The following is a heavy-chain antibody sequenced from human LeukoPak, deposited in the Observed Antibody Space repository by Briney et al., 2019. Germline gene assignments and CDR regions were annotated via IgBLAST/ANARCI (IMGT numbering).Heavy chain of an antibody. CDR1: GGSISSYY. V-gene: IGHV4-4*07. D-gene: IGHD5-18*01. CDR3: ASRGYSYGYGY. Sequence: SETLSLTCTVSGGSISSYYWSWIRQPAGKGLEWIGRIYTSGSTNYNPPLKSRVTMSVDTSKNQFSLKRSSVTAADTAVYYCASRGYSYGYGYWGQGTLATVSS. J-gene: IGHJ4*02. CDR2: IYTSGST.